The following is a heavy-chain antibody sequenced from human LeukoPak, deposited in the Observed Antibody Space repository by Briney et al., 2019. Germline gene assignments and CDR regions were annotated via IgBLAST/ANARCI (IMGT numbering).Heavy chain of an antibody. J-gene: IGHJ4*02. D-gene: IGHD3-22*01. CDR1: GFTFSRYW. V-gene: IGHV3-7*05. CDR2: INQDGSEI. CDR3: ARDESYSSGY. Sequence: PGWSLRLSCAASGFTFSRYWMSWVRQAPGKGLEWLANINQDGSEIYYVDSVKGRFTISRDNAKSSLYLQMNGLRAEDTAVYYCARDESYSSGYWGQGTLVTVSS.